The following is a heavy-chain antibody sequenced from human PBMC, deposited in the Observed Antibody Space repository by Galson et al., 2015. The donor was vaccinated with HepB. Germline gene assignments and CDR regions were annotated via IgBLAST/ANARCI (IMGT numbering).Heavy chain of an antibody. D-gene: IGHD3-22*01. J-gene: IGHJ2*01. CDR2: IKQDGSEK. Sequence: SLRLSCAASGFTFSSYWMSWVRQAPGKGLEWVANIKQDGSEKYYVDSVKGRFTISRDNAKNSLYLQMNSLRAEDTAVYYCASLPIDSSGYYPYWYFDLWGRGTLVTVSS. V-gene: IGHV3-7*03. CDR1: GFTFSSYW. CDR3: ASLPIDSSGYYPYWYFDL.